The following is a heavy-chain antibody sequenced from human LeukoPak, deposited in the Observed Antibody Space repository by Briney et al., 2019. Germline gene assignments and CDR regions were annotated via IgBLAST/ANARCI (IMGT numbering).Heavy chain of an antibody. Sequence: PGGSLRFSCAASGFSCSTRGMSWVRQAPGMGLEWVSAISGNDESTFYADSVKGRFTISRDNSRNTLYLQLSSLSAEDSAIYYCARDRRPARTYSGLFDYWGQGTLVTVSS. CDR3: ARDRRPARTYSGLFDY. CDR1: GFSCSTRG. V-gene: IGHV3-23*01. D-gene: IGHD5-12*01. CDR2: ISGNDEST. J-gene: IGHJ4*02.